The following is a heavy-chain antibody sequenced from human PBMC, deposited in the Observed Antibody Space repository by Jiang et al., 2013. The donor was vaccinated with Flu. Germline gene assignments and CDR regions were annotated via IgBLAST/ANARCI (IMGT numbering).Heavy chain of an antibody. J-gene: IGHJ4*02. CDR3: ARGSLTMVRGGDY. CDR2: INAGNGNT. D-gene: IGHD3-10*01. Sequence: GAEVKKPGASVKVSCKASGYTFTSYAMHWVRQAPGQRLEWMGWINAGNGNTKYSQKFQGRVTITRDTSASTAYMELSSLRSEDTAVYYCARGSLTMVRGGDYWGQGTLVTVSS. CDR1: GYTFTSYA. V-gene: IGHV1-3*01.